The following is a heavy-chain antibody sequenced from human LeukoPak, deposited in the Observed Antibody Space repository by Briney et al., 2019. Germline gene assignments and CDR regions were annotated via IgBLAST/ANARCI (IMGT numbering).Heavy chain of an antibody. V-gene: IGHV4-34*01. D-gene: IGHD6-19*01. CDR3: ASGPLYSSGWYCWFDT. CDR2: INHSGST. Sequence: PSETLSLTCAVYGGSFSGYYWSWIRQPPGKGLKWIGEINHSGSTNYNPSLKSRVTISVDTSKNQFSLKLSSETAADTAVYYCASGPLYSSGWYCWFDTWGQGTLVTVSS. CDR1: GGSFSGYY. J-gene: IGHJ5*02.